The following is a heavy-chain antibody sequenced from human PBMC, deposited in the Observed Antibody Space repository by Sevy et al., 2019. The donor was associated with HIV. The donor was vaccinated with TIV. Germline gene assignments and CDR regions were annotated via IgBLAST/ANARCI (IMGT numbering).Heavy chain of an antibody. CDR2: ISSSSSYI. Sequence: GGSLRLSCAASGFTFSSYSMNWVRQAPGKGLEWVSSISSSSSYIYYADSVKGRFTISRDNAKNSLYLQMNSLRAEDMAVYYCARDGREDIVVVVAATGHFDYWGQGTLVTVSS. CDR1: GFTFSSYS. J-gene: IGHJ4*02. V-gene: IGHV3-21*01. CDR3: ARDGREDIVVVVAATGHFDY. D-gene: IGHD2-15*01.